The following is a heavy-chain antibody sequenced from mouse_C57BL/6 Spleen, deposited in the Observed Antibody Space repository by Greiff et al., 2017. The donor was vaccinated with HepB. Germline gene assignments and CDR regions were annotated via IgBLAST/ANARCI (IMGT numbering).Heavy chain of an antibody. D-gene: IGHD1-1*01. V-gene: IGHV1-81*01. CDR1: GYTFTSYG. Sequence: QVHVKQSGAELARPGASVKLSCKASGYTFTSYGISWVKQRTGQGLEWIGEIYPRSGNTYYNEKFKGKATLTADKSSSTAYMELRSLTSEDSAVYFCARRGITTVGGYFDVWGTGTTVTVSS. CDR3: ARRGITTVGGYFDV. CDR2: IYPRSGNT. J-gene: IGHJ1*03.